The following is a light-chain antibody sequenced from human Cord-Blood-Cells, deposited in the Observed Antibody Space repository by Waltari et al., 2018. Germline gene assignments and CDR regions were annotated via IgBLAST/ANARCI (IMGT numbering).Light chain of an antibody. CDR2: DAS. CDR1: QDISNY. CDR3: QQYDNPPPLT. J-gene: IGKJ4*01. V-gene: IGKV1-33*01. Sequence: DIQMTQSPSSLSASVGDRVTITCQASQDISNYLNWYQQKPGKAPKLLIYDASNLETGVPSRFSGSGAGTDFTFTISSLQPEDSATYYCQQYDNPPPLTFGGGTKVEIK.